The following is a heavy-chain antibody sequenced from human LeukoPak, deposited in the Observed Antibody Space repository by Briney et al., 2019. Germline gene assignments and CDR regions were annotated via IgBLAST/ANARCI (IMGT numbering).Heavy chain of an antibody. CDR2: ISGSGGST. J-gene: IGHJ4*02. V-gene: IGHV3-23*01. D-gene: IGHD3-22*01. CDR3: AKSRWYYDSSGQYYFDY. Sequence: GGSLRLSCAASGFTFSSYWMSWVRQAPGKGLEWVSAISGSGGSTYYADSVKGRFTISRDNSKNTLYLQMNSLRAEDTAVYYCAKSRWYYDSSGQYYFDYWGQGTLVTVSS. CDR1: GFTFSSYW.